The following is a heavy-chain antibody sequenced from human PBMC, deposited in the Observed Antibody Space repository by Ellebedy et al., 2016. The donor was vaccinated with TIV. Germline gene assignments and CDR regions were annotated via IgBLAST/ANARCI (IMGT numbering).Heavy chain of an antibody. CDR3: ATDLRYCSNDVCFKRYDAFDI. D-gene: IGHD2-8*01. CDR1: GGTFSSYA. CDR2: FDPEDGEP. Sequence: ASVKVSCKASGGTFSSYAISWVRQAPGKGLEWMGGFDPEDGEPIYAQKFQGRVTMTEDTSTDTAYMELSSLRSEDTAVYYCATDLRYCSNDVCFKRYDAFDIWGQGTMVTVSS. J-gene: IGHJ3*02. V-gene: IGHV1-24*01.